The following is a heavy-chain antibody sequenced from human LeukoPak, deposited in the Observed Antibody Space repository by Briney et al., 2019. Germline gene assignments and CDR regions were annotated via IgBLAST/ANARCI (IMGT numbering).Heavy chain of an antibody. D-gene: IGHD1-26*01. J-gene: IGHJ2*01. CDR1: GFIFSTHG. CDR3: AKVGRGYPTSWWYFDV. CDR2: ISYDGKTE. Sequence: GGSLRLSCGASGFIFSTHGMHWVRQAPGKGLEWVAVISYDGKTEYYADSVRGRFTISRDNSKNTVYLQVNSLRAEDTAVYYCAKVGRGYPTSWWYFDVWSRGTLVTVSS. V-gene: IGHV3-30*18.